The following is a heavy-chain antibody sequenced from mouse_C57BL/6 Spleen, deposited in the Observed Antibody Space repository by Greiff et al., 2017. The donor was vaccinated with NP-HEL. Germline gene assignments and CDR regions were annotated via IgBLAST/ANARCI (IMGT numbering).Heavy chain of an antibody. CDR2: INPNNGGT. Sequence: VQLQQSGPELVKPGASVKISCKASGYTFTDYYMNWVKQSHGKSLEWIGDINPNNGGTSYNQKFKGKATLTVDKSSSTAYMELRSLTSEDSAVYYCAIYYYGRGWYFDVWGTGTTVTVSS. CDR3: AIYYYGRGWYFDV. D-gene: IGHD1-1*01. J-gene: IGHJ1*03. V-gene: IGHV1-26*01. CDR1: GYTFTDYY.